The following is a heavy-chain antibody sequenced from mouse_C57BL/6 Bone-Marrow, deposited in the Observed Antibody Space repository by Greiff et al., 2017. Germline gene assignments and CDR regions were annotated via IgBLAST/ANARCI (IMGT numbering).Heavy chain of an antibody. CDR3: TQAYYSNYPY. CDR2: IDPENGDT. D-gene: IGHD2-5*01. J-gene: IGHJ4*01. Sequence: EVQLQESGAELVRPGTSVKMSCKASGYTFTNYWIGWAKQRPEQGLEWIGWIDPENGDTEYASKFQGKATITADTSSNTAYLQLSSLTSEDTAVYYCTQAYYSNYPYWGQGTSVTVSS. V-gene: IGHV14-4*01. CDR1: GYTFTNYW.